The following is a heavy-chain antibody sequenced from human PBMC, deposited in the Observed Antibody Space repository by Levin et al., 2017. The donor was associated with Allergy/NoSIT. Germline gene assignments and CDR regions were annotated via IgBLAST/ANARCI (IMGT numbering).Heavy chain of an antibody. J-gene: IGHJ3*02. CDR1: GFTFSDYY. V-gene: IGHV3-11*01. D-gene: IGHD5-18*01. Sequence: GESLKISCAASGFTFSDYYMSWIRQAPGKGLEWVSYISSSGSTIYYADSVKGRFTISRDNAKNSLYLQMNSLRAEDTAVYYCARGVQLWLLGAFDIWGQGTMVTVSS. CDR2: ISSSGSTI. CDR3: ARGVQLWLLGAFDI.